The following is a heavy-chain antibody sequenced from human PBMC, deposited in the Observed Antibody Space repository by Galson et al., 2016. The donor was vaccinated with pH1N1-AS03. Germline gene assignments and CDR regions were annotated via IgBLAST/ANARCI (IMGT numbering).Heavy chain of an antibody. Sequence: TLSLTCTVSGGSISSGNYFWNWIRQHPGKGLEWIGLIYDSGNTFYNPSLKSRVSISVDTSKNQFSLKLNSVTAADTAVYYCASVSLAYCSSTSSFRFDPWGQGTLVTVSS. CDR3: ASVSLAYCSSTSSFRFDP. D-gene: IGHD2-2*01. V-gene: IGHV4-31*03. CDR1: GGSISSGNYF. CDR2: IYDSGNT. J-gene: IGHJ5*02.